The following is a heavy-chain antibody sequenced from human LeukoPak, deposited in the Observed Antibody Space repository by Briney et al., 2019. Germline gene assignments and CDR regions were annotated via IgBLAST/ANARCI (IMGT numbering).Heavy chain of an antibody. CDR2: INPSGGST. V-gene: IGHV1-46*01. J-gene: IGHJ4*02. Sequence: ASVKVSCKASGYTFTSYYMHWVRRAPGQGLEWMGIINPSGGSTSYAQKFQGRVTMTRDTSTSTVYMELSSLGSEDTAVYYCARDNNFQYYYDSSGYYFDYWGQGTLVTVSS. CDR1: GYTFTSYY. CDR3: ARDNNFQYYYDSSGYYFDY. D-gene: IGHD3-22*01.